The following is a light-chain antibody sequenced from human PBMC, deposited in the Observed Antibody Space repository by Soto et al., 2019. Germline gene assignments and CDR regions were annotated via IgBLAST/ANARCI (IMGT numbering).Light chain of an antibody. CDR1: QSISTW. V-gene: IGKV1-5*03. CDR2: KAS. J-gene: IGKJ4*01. Sequence: DIHMTQSPSTLSASVGDRVTITCRASQSISTWLAWYQQKPGKAPKLLIYKASSLEGGVPSRFSGSGSGTEFNITIISLQPDDFATYYCQQYNTYPLTVGGGTTGDIK. CDR3: QQYNTYPLT.